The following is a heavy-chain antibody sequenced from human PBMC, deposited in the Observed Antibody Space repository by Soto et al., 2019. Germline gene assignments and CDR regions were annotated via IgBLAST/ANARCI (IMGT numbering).Heavy chain of an antibody. J-gene: IGHJ4*02. D-gene: IGHD3-22*01. CDR2: INHSGST. Sequence: QVQLQQWGAGLLKPSETLSLTCAVYGGSFSGYYWSWIRQPPGKGLEWIGEINHSGSTNYNPSLKSQVTISVDTSKNQFSLKLSSVTAADTAVYYCARDSSGYYRDYWGQGTLVTVSS. V-gene: IGHV4-34*01. CDR3: ARDSSGYYRDY. CDR1: GGSFSGYY.